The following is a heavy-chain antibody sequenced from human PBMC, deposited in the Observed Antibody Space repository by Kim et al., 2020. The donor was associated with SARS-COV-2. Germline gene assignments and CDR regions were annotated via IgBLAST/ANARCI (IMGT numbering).Heavy chain of an antibody. CDR1: GITFSSHE. D-gene: IGHD3-3*02. J-gene: IGHJ6*02. CDR2: INSRGTNI. CDR3: ASGGDSIFYSPSQYYYGMDV. Sequence: GGSLRLSCVASGITFSSHEMNWVRQAPGKGLEWISYINSRGTNIFYADSVKGRFTISRDNAKNSLYLQMNSLRAEDTALYYCASGGDSIFYSPSQYYYGMDVWGQGTTVTVSS. V-gene: IGHV3-48*03.